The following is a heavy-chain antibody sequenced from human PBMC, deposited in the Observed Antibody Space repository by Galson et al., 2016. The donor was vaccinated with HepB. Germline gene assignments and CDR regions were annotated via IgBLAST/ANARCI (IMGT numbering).Heavy chain of an antibody. CDR2: IHYHGGST. D-gene: IGHD3-22*01. Sequence: SLRLSCAASGFIISDYSMHWVRRAPGKGLEYVSAIHYHGGSTFYADSVKGRFTISRDNSKNTLYLHVGSLRPEDMAVYYCVRVGSGYDYWGQGTLVSVSS. CDR1: GFIISDYS. J-gene: IGHJ4*02. V-gene: IGHV3-64*02. CDR3: VRVGSGYDY.